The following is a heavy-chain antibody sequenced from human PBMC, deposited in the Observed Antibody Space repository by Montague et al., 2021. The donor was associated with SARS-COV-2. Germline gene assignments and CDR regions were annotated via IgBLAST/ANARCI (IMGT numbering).Heavy chain of an antibody. CDR3: ARRTYDILTGYDYGMDV. V-gene: IGHV2-70*11. J-gene: IGHJ6*02. CDR1: GFSLSTSGMC. D-gene: IGHD3-9*01. Sequence: KLTQTLTLTCTFSGFSLSTSGMCVSWIRQPPGKALEWLARIDWDDDKYYSTSLKTRLTISKDTSKNQVVLTMTNMDPVDTATYYCARRTYDILTGYDYGMDVWGQGTTVTVSS. CDR2: IDWDDDK.